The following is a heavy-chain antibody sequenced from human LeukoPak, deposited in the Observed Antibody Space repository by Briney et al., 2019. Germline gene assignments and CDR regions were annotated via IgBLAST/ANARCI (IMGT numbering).Heavy chain of an antibody. CDR3: AKDNSPLTPYYYMDV. CDR2: ISWDGGST. Sequence: QPGGSLRLSCAASGFTFSSYFMHWVRQAPGKGLEWVPLISWDGGSTYYADSVKGRFTISRDNSKNSLYLQMNSLRTEDTALYYCAKDNSPLTPYYYMDVWGKGTTVTVSS. D-gene: IGHD4-23*01. V-gene: IGHV3-43*01. J-gene: IGHJ6*03. CDR1: GFTFSSYF.